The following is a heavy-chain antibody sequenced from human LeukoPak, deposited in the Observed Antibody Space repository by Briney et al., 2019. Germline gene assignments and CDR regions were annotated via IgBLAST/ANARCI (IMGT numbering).Heavy chain of an antibody. J-gene: IGHJ2*01. CDR3: AKAVAVAGKGYWYFDL. V-gene: IGHV3-9*01. CDR2: ISWNSGSI. D-gene: IGHD6-19*01. Sequence: GRSLRLSCAASGFTFDDYAMHWVRQAPGKGLEWVSGISWNSGSIGYADSVKGRFTITRDNAKRSLYLQMNSLRAEDTALYYCAKAVAVAGKGYWYFDLWGRGTLVTVSS. CDR1: GFTFDDYA.